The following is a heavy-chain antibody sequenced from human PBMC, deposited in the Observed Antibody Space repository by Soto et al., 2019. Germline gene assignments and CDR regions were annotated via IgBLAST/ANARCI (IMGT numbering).Heavy chain of an antibody. V-gene: IGHV1-58*01. CDR1: GFIFTSSS. CDR3: AAGDSSGYYGG. CDR2: ITVGTGNT. J-gene: IGHJ4*02. Sequence: ASVKVSCKASGFIFTSSSVQWARQARGQRLEWIGWITVGTGNTNYAQKFQERVTITRDMSTSTTYMELSNLRSEDTAIYYCAAGDSSGYYGGWGQGTQVTVSS. D-gene: IGHD3-22*01.